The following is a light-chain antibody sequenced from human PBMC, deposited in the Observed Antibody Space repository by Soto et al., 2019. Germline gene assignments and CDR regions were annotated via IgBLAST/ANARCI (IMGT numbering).Light chain of an antibody. CDR3: SSYTTSNTRQIV. CDR1: RSNFGGYNY. J-gene: IGLJ1*01. Sequence: QSALTQPASVSGSPGQSITISCTGTRSNFGGYNYVSWYQHHPGKAPKLIIYDVTNRPSGVSNPFSGSKSGNTASLTISGLQPEDEADYYCSSYTTSNTRQIVFGTGTKLTVL. V-gene: IGLV2-14*03. CDR2: DVT.